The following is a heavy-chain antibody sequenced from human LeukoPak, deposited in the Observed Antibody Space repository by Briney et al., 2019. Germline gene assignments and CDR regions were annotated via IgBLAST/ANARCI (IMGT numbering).Heavy chain of an antibody. CDR1: GYTFTDYA. CDR3: ARRPSKVGAIVEYHFDY. D-gene: IGHD1-26*01. V-gene: IGHV1-3*01. CDR2: INAGNGNT. J-gene: IGHJ4*02. Sequence: VASVTVSCKASGYTFTDYAIHWVRQAPGQRLEWMGWINAGNGNTKYSQNFQDRVTITRDTSASTAYMELSSLRSEDTAVYYCARRPSKVGAIVEYHFDYWGQGTLVTVSS.